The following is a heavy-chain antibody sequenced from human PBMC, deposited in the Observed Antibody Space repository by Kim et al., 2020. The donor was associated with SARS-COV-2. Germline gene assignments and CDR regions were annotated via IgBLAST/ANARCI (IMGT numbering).Heavy chain of an antibody. D-gene: IGHD6-13*01. V-gene: IGHV3-30*18. CDR1: GFTFSSYG. Sequence: GGSLRLSCAASGFTFSSYGMHWVRQAPGKGLEWVAVISYDGSNKYYADSVKGRFTISRDNSKNTLYLQMNSLRAEDTAVYYCAKAPSSSWYFDYWGQGTL. CDR2: ISYDGSNK. J-gene: IGHJ4*02. CDR3: AKAPSSSWYFDY.